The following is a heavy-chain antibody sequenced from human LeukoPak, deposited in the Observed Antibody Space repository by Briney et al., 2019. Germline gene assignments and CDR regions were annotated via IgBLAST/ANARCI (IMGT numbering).Heavy chain of an antibody. CDR3: GRVNPGFWRLVGGNNWFDP. J-gene: IGHJ5*02. CDR2: MNPNSGNT. D-gene: IGHD3-10*01. V-gene: IGHV1-8*01. CDR1: GYTFTSYD. Sequence: RASVKVSCKASGYTFTSYDINWVRQATGQGLEWMGWMNPNSGNTGYAQKFQGRVTMTRNTSISTAYMELSSLRSEDTAVYYCGRVNPGFWRLVGGNNWFDPWGRGTLVTVSS.